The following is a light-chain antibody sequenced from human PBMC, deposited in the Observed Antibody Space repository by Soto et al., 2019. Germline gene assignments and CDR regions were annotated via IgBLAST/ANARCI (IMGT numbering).Light chain of an antibody. CDR2: HTS. Sequence: EIVFTQSPGTLSSFPGDRVTLSCRASQYINTRLAWYQHKPGQAPRLLIYHTSNRATGIPARFSGSGSGTDFTLTISSLEPEDFAVYYCHQRQRWPRTFGQGTKVDIK. J-gene: IGKJ1*01. CDR3: HQRQRWPRT. CDR1: QYINTR. V-gene: IGKV3-11*01.